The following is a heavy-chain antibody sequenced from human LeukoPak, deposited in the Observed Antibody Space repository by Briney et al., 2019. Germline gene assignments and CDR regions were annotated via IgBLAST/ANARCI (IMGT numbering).Heavy chain of an antibody. D-gene: IGHD1-26*01. CDR1: GGSVSSGSYY. J-gene: IGHJ4*02. V-gene: IGHV4-61*01. Sequence: PSETLSLTCTVSGGSVSSGSYYWSWIRQPPGKGLEWIGYIYYSGSTSYNPSLKSRVTISVDTSKNQFSLKLSSVTAADTAVYYCARTGRVGATLPFDYWGQGTLVTVSS. CDR3: ARTGRVGATLPFDY. CDR2: IYYSGST.